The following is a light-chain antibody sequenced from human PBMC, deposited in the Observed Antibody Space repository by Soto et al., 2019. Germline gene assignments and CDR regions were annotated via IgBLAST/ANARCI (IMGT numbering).Light chain of an antibody. CDR3: QQSNSSPPT. J-gene: IGKJ4*01. Sequence: DIQMTQSPSALSASVGDRVTITCRASQSITNYLNWYQLKPGQAPNLLIYAASTLQAGVPSRFRGSGSGTDFTLTISSLQPEDFATYFCQQSNSSPPTFGGGTKVEIK. CDR1: QSITNY. CDR2: AAS. V-gene: IGKV1-39*01.